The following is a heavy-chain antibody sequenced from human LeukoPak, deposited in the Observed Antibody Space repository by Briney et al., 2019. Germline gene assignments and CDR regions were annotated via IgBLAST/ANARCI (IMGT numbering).Heavy chain of an antibody. V-gene: IGHV3-30*18. Sequence: GRSLRLSCAASGFTFSSYGMHWVRQAPGKGREWVAVISYDGSNKYYADSVKGRFTISRDNSKNTLYLQMNSLRAEDTAVYYCAKEGEYCSGGSCRRGYYFDYWGQGTLVTVSS. D-gene: IGHD2-15*01. CDR1: GFTFSSYG. CDR3: AKEGEYCSGGSCRRGYYFDY. J-gene: IGHJ4*02. CDR2: ISYDGSNK.